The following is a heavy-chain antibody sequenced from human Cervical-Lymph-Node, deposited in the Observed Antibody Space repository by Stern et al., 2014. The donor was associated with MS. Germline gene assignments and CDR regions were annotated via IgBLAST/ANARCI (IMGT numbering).Heavy chain of an antibody. Sequence: EVQLVESGAEVKKPGESLKISCKGSGYLFSSFWIAWVRQMPGKGLEWMGIIWPGDSDTKYSPSFQGQVTISADKSINTAYLQWSSLKASDTAMYYCARQDDSSGYYVYWGQGTLVTVSS. V-gene: IGHV5-51*01. J-gene: IGHJ4*02. CDR2: IWPGDSDT. CDR1: GYLFSSFW. CDR3: ARQDDSSGYYVY. D-gene: IGHD3-22*01.